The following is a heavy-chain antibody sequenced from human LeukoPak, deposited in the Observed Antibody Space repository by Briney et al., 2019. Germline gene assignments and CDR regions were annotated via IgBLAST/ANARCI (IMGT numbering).Heavy chain of an antibody. D-gene: IGHD3-10*01. CDR2: IYPGDSDT. CDR1: GYSFTTYW. J-gene: IGHJ3*02. CDR3: ARPITPDAFDI. Sequence: GESLKFSCKGSGYSFTTYWIGWVRQMPGKGLEWRGIIYPGDSDTRHSPSFQGHVTTSADKSLSTAYLQWSSLKASDTAMYYCARPITPDAFDIWGQGTMVTVSS. V-gene: IGHV5-51*01.